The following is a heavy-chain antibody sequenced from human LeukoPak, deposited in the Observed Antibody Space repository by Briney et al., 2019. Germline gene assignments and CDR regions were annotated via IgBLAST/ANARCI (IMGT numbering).Heavy chain of an antibody. V-gene: IGHV3-48*04. CDR2: ISSSSSTI. CDR1: GFTFSSYS. CDR3: ARVMRRGITMIVVVITGMDV. J-gene: IGHJ6*02. D-gene: IGHD3-22*01. Sequence: GGSLRLSCAASGFTFSSYSMNWVRQAPGKGLEWVSYISSSSSTIYYADSVKGRFTISRDNAKNSLYLQMNSLRAEDTAVYYCARVMRRGITMIVVVITGMDVWGQGTTVTVSS.